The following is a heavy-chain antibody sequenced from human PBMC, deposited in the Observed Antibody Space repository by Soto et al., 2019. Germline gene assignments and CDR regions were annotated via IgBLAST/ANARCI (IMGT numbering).Heavy chain of an antibody. Sequence: QGHLVQSGAEVKKPGASVKVSCKTSGYTFTAFAVHWVRQASGQRLERMGWINVGNGDTKSSQNLQGRVTITRDTSASTVYMELSSLRSEDTAVYYCVRVGGSGWTLDFWGQGTLVTVSS. D-gene: IGHD6-25*01. CDR1: GYTFTAFA. CDR2: INVGNGDT. J-gene: IGHJ4*02. V-gene: IGHV1-3*01. CDR3: VRVGGSGWTLDF.